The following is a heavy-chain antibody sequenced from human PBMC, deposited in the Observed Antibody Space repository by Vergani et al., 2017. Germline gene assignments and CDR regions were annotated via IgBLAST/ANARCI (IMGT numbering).Heavy chain of an antibody. J-gene: IGHJ1*01. CDR1: GYSFTSYW. CDR2: IDPSDSYT. CDR3: ARHSTRYSSSSGYFQH. Sequence: EVQLVQSGAEVKKPGESLRISCKGSGYSFTSYWISWVRQMPGKGREWMGRIDPSDSYTNYSPSFQGHGTISADKSISTAYLQWSSLKASDTAMYYCARHSTRYSSSSGYFQHWGQGTLVTVSS. V-gene: IGHV5-10-1*03. D-gene: IGHD6-6*01.